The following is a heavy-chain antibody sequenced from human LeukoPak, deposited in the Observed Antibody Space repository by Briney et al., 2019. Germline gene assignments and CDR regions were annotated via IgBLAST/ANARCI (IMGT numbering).Heavy chain of an antibody. D-gene: IGHD4-17*01. J-gene: IGHJ4*02. V-gene: IGHV1-2*02. Sequence: ASVKVSCKASGYTFTSYYMHWVRQAPGQGLEWMGWINPNSGGTNYAQKFQGRVTMTRDTSISTAYMELSRLRSDDTAVYYCARDQGSYGDYGPFDYWGQGTLVTVSS. CDR2: INPNSGGT. CDR1: GYTFTSYY. CDR3: ARDQGSYGDYGPFDY.